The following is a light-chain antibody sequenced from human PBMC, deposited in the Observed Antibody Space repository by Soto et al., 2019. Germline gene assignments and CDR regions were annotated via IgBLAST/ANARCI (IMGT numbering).Light chain of an antibody. CDR2: AAS. V-gene: IGKV1-39*01. CDR1: HSINNY. J-gene: IGKJ2*01. CDR3: QQSYSTLLT. Sequence: IQMTQSPSSLSASVGDRVIITCRSDHSINNYLNWYQQRPGKVPKRLIYAASTLQSGFPSRFSGSGSGSVFTLTINSLQPEDFATYYCQQSYSTLLTFGRGTRVEI.